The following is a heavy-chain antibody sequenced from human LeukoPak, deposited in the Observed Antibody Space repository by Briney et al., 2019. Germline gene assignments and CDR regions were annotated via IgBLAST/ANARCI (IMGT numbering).Heavy chain of an antibody. V-gene: IGHV1-2*02. D-gene: IGHD3-3*01. Sequence: GASVKVSCKASGYTFTGYYMHWVRQAPGQGLEWMGWINPNSGGTNYAQKFQGRVTMTRDTSISTAYMELSRLRSDDTAVYYCARLALSLEWLPFDYWGQETLVTVSS. J-gene: IGHJ4*02. CDR3: ARLALSLEWLPFDY. CDR1: GYTFTGYY. CDR2: INPNSGGT.